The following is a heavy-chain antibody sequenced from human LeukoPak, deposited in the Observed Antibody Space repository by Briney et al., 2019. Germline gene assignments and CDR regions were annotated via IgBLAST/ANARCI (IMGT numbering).Heavy chain of an antibody. Sequence: ASVKVSCKASGYTFTSYGISWVRQAPGQGLEWMGWISAYNGNTNYAQKLQGGVTMTTDTSTSTAYMELRSLRSDDTAVYYCARALYYYDSSGYYYYYGMDVWGQGTTVTVSS. CDR1: GYTFTSYG. CDR3: ARALYYYDSSGYYYYYGMDV. CDR2: ISAYNGNT. D-gene: IGHD3-22*01. J-gene: IGHJ6*02. V-gene: IGHV1-18*01.